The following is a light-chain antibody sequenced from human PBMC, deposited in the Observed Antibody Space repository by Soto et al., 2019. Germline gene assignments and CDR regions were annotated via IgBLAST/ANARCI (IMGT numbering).Light chain of an antibody. CDR3: QQRSDWPIT. CDR1: QSVSSSY. V-gene: IGKV3D-20*02. Sequence: EIVLTQSPGTLSLSLGERATLSCRASQSVSSSYLAWYQQKPGQAPRFLIYDASNRATGIPDRFSGSGSGTDFTLTISSLEPEDFAVYYCQQRSDWPITLGQGTNVDIK. CDR2: DAS. J-gene: IGKJ1*01.